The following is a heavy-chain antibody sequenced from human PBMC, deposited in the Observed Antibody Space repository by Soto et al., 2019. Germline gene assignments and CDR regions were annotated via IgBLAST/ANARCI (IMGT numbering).Heavy chain of an antibody. J-gene: IGHJ3*02. Sequence: QVHLVQSGAEVKKPGSSVKVSCKASGGDLRSYAITWVRQAPGQGLEWMGDIIQALNSPNYAQKFQGRVSITADESTTTVYLELSSLRSDDTAMFFRARHFGRQAPGIWGQGTM. CDR2: IIQALNSP. CDR3: ARHFGRQAPGI. V-gene: IGHV1-69*01. D-gene: IGHD3-3*01. CDR1: GGDLRSYA.